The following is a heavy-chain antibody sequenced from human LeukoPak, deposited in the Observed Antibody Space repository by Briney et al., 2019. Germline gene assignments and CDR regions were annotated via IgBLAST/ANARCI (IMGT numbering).Heavy chain of an antibody. CDR3: ARVDGQRHLWSYYFDY. D-gene: IGHD5-18*01. Sequence: PGGSLRLSCAASGFTFSYYTMHWVRQAPGKGLEWVALISYDGSYKYYADSVKGRFTISRDNSKSTVYLEMNSLRAEDTAVYYRARVDGQRHLWSYYFDYWGQGTLVTVSS. J-gene: IGHJ4*02. V-gene: IGHV3-30*04. CDR1: GFTFSYYT. CDR2: ISYDGSYK.